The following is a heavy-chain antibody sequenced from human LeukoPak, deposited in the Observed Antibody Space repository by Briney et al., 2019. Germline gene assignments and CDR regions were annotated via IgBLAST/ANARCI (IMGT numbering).Heavy chain of an antibody. Sequence: WETLTLTCAVSGYSISTGRYWGWIRQPPGKGLEWIGSSYQSGSTYYNPPPKSRVTISVDTSKNQFSLNLRSVTAADTAVYYCARSLSTAGIAYWRQGTLVTVSS. D-gene: IGHD2-2*01. J-gene: IGHJ4*02. CDR3: ARSLSTAGIAY. V-gene: IGHV4-38-2*01. CDR1: GYSISTGRY. CDR2: SYQSGST.